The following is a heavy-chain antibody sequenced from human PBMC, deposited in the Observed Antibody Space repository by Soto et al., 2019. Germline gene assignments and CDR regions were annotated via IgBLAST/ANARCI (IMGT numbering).Heavy chain of an antibody. CDR1: GGSISSSSYY. CDR3: ARQQQLVRGYNWFDP. J-gene: IGHJ5*02. Sequence: QLQLQESGPGLVKPSETLSLTCTVSGGSISSSSYYWGWIRQPPGKGLEWIGSIYYSGSTYYNPSLKSRVTISVDTSKNQFSLKLSSVTAADTAVYYCARQQQLVRGYNWFDPWGQGTLVTVSS. V-gene: IGHV4-39*01. CDR2: IYYSGST. D-gene: IGHD6-13*01.